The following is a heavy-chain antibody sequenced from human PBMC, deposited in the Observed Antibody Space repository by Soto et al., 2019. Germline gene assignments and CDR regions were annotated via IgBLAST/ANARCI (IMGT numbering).Heavy chain of an antibody. V-gene: IGHV1-3*01. J-gene: IGHJ4*02. CDR2: INAGNGNT. CDR3: ASGPLVSTIFGVVIPYYFDY. D-gene: IGHD3-3*01. Sequence: ASVKVSCKSSGYTFTSYAMHCVRQAPGQRLEWMGWINAGNGNTKYSQKFQGRVTITRDTSASAAYMELSSLRSEDTAVYYCASGPLVSTIFGVVIPYYFDYWGQGTLVTVSS. CDR1: GYTFTSYA.